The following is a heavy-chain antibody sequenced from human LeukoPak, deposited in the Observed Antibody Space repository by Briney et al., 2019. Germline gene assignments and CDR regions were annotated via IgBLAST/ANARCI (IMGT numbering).Heavy chain of an antibody. Sequence: GESLKISCKGSGYSFTSYWIGWVRQMPGKGLEWMGIIYPGDSDTRYSPSFQGQVTISADKSISTAYLQWSSLKASDTAMYYCARLPIGYSYGPLDYYYYMDVWGKGTTVTVSS. V-gene: IGHV5-51*01. J-gene: IGHJ6*03. CDR1: GYSFTSYW. CDR3: ARLPIGYSYGPLDYYYYMDV. CDR2: IYPGDSDT. D-gene: IGHD5-18*01.